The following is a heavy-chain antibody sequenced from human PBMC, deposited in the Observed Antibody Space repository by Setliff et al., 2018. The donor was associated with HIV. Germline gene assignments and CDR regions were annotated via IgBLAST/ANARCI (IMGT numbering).Heavy chain of an antibody. D-gene: IGHD4-17*01. J-gene: IGHJ5*02. CDR3: ARGLYGDYGGDLNWLDP. Sequence: ASVKVSCKTSGYNFENYAINWVRQAPGQGLEWMGWINANSRSPTYAQAFTGRFFFSVDTAVATAYLQINNLKTEDTAVYFCARGLYGDYGGDLNWLDPWGHGTRVTVSS. V-gene: IGHV7-4-1*02. CDR2: INANSRSP. CDR1: GYNFENYA.